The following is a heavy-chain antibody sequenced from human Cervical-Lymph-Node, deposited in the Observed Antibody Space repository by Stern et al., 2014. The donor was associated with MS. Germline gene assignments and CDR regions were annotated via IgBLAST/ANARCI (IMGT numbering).Heavy chain of an antibody. V-gene: IGHV1-69*06. CDR2: VMPIFEST. Sequence: VQLGQSGAEVKKPGSSVNVSCKASGGTFNNFAVSWVRQVPGKGYEWMGGVMPIFESTTYAQKFRHRVTITADKSTNTVYMELSSLKYDDTAMYYCVRGLSGYDYWYFDLWGRGTLVTVSS. D-gene: IGHD5-12*01. J-gene: IGHJ2*01. CDR1: GGTFNNFA. CDR3: VRGLSGYDYWYFDL.